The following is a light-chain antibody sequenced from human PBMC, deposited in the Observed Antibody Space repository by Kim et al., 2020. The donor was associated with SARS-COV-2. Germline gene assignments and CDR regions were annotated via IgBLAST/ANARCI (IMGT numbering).Light chain of an antibody. CDR2: EDD. CDR3: QCRDYNYHWA. Sequence: NFMLTQPHSVSGSPGQTITISCTRSSGTIASNYVQWYQQRPGSAPTTVIYEDDRRPSGVPDRFSGSIDSSSNSASLTISGLRSEDEADYYCQCRDYNYHWAFGGGTQLTVL. CDR1: SGTIASNY. V-gene: IGLV6-57*04. J-gene: IGLJ3*02.